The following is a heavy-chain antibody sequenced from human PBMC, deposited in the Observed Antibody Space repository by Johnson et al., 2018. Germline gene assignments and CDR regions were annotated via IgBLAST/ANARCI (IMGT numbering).Heavy chain of an antibody. J-gene: IGHJ3*02. D-gene: IGHD3-10*01. CDR3: ARGRVFYGSGLDAFDM. V-gene: IGHV3-7*01. CDR2: MNQDGSET. CDR1: GFTSRNYW. Sequence: VQLVQSGGGLVQPGGSLRLSCAASGFTSRNYWMSWVRQAPGKGLEWVANMNQDGSETYYVDSVKGRFTISRDKAKNSLYLQMTSLRAADTAGDYGARGRVFYGSGLDAFDMWCQGTMVTVSS.